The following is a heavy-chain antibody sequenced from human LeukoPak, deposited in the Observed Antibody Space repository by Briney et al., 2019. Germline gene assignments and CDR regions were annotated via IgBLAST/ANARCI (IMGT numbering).Heavy chain of an antibody. CDR3: ARAGYCSGGSCYSFDY. D-gene: IGHD2-15*01. J-gene: IGHJ4*02. CDR1: GFTFSSYD. CDR2: IGTAGDT. Sequence: GGSLRLSCAASGFTFSSYDMHWVRQATGKGLEWVSAIGTAGDTYYPGSVKGRFTISRENAKNSLYLQMNSLRAGDTVVYYCARAGYCSGGSCYSFDYWGQGTLVTVSS. V-gene: IGHV3-13*01.